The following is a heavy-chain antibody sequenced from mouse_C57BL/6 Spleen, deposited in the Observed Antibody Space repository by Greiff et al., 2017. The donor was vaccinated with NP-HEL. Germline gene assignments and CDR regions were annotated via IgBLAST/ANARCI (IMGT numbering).Heavy chain of an antibody. CDR2: IYPSDSET. CDR1: GYTFTSYW. Sequence: VQLQQPGAELVRPGSSVKLSCKASGYTFTSYWMDWVKQRPGQGLEWIGNIYPSDSETHYNQKFKDKATLTVDKSSSTAYMQLSSLTSEDSAVYYCARAYDGYHYFDYWGQGTTLTVSS. V-gene: IGHV1-61*01. CDR3: ARAYDGYHYFDY. J-gene: IGHJ2*01. D-gene: IGHD2-3*01.